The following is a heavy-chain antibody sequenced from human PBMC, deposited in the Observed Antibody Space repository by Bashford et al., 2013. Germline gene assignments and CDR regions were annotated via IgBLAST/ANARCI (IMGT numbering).Heavy chain of an antibody. CDR3: ARQSGYYDSSGYYWRY. CDR2: IYPGDSDT. V-gene: IGHV5-51*01. D-gene: IGHD3-22*01. J-gene: IGHJ4*02. Sequence: WVRQMPGKGLEWMGIIYPGDSDTRYSPSFQGQVTISADKSISTAYLQWSSLKASDTAMYYCARQSGYYDSSGYYWRYWGQGTLVTVSS.